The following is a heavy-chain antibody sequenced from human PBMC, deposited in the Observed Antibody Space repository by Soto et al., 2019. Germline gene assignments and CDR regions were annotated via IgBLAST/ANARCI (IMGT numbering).Heavy chain of an antibody. D-gene: IGHD5-18*01. J-gene: IGHJ3*02. CDR2: IKQDGSEK. Sequence: EVQLVESGGDLVQPGGSLRLSCAASGFTFRSYYMSWVRQLPGKGLEWVANIKQDGSEKYYVDSVKGRFTISRDNAKNSLYLKMNSLRAEDTALYYCARDGYSAGFDIWGQGTMVTVSS. CDR3: ARDGYSAGFDI. CDR1: GFTFRSYY. V-gene: IGHV3-7*01.